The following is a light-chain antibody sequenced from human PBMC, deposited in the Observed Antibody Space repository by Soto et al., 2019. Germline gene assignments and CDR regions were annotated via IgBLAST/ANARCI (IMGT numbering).Light chain of an antibody. J-gene: IGKJ4*01. V-gene: IGKV3-11*01. CDR1: QSVSTY. CDR2: DAS. CDR3: QQRGNWPPVT. Sequence: EIVLTQSPATLSLSPGERATLSCRASQSVSTYLAWYKQKPGQAPRLLIYDASNRATGIPARFSGSGSGTDFTFAITSLEPEDCAVYFCQQRGNWPPVTYGGGTKVESK.